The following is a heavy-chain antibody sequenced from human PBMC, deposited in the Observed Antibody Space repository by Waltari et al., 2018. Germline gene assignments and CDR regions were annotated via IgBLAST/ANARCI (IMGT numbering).Heavy chain of an antibody. CDR1: GFTFSSYS. Sequence: VQLVESGGGLVQPGGSLRLSCAASGFTFSSYSMNWIRQAPGKGLEWVQYISSSSNTISYADSVKGRFTISRDNAKNSLYLQMNSLRAEDTAVYYCARVWANYVWGSYRSHYYYGMDVWGQGTTVTVSS. D-gene: IGHD3-16*02. V-gene: IGHV3-48*01. CDR3: ARVWANYVWGSYRSHYYYGMDV. CDR2: ISSSSNTI. J-gene: IGHJ6*02.